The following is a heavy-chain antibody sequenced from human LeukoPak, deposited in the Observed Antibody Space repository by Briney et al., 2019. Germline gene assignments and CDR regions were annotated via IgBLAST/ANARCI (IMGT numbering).Heavy chain of an antibody. CDR3: AREVYYGSGRRFDY. Sequence: PGGSLRLSCAASGFTFSSYSMTWVRQAPGKGLDWVSYISSSSRIISCADSVKGRFTISRDNAKNSLYLHMNGLRAEDTAVYYCAREVYYGSGRRFDYWGQGTLVTVSS. D-gene: IGHD3-10*01. J-gene: IGHJ4*02. V-gene: IGHV3-48*01. CDR2: ISSSSRII. CDR1: GFTFSSYS.